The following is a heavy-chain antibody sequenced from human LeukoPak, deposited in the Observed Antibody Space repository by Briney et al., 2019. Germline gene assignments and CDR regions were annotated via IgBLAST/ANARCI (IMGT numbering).Heavy chain of an antibody. D-gene: IGHD6-19*01. V-gene: IGHV4-61*08. J-gene: IGHJ4*02. CDR3: ARDAGYSSGWYDY. CDR2: IYYSGST. CDR1: GGSISSGEYY. Sequence: SETLSLTCTVSGGSISSGEYYWSWIRQPPGKGLEWIGYIYYSGSTNYNPSLKSRVTTSVDTSKNQFSLKLSSVTAADTAVYYCARDAGYSSGWYDYWGQGTLVTVSS.